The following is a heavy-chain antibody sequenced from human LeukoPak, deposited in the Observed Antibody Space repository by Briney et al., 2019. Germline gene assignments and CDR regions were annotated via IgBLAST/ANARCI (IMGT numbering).Heavy chain of an antibody. CDR2: IYYSGST. CDR1: GGSITGGSYY. Sequence: SETLSLTCTVSGGSITGGSYYWAWIRQSPGKGLEWIGSIYYSGSTHYSSSLKSRVTISVDTSKNLFSLRLNSVTAADTAIYYCARNSSTMVSRIRTVIGFDSWGQGTRVTVSS. J-gene: IGHJ4*02. V-gene: IGHV4-39*01. D-gene: IGHD4/OR15-4a*01. CDR3: ARNSSTMVSRIRTVIGFDS.